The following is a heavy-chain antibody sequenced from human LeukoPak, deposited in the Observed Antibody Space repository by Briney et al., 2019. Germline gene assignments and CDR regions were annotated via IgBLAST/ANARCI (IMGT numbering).Heavy chain of an antibody. J-gene: IGHJ4*02. CDR3: ARDGRYSSSWPGIL. CDR2: ISSSSTI. D-gene: IGHD6-13*01. V-gene: IGHV3-48*04. CDR1: GFTFSSYS. Sequence: GGSLRLSCAASGFTFSSYSMNWVRKAPGKGLEWVSYISSSSTIYYADSVKGRFTISRDNAKNSLYLQMNSLRAEDTAVYYCARDGRYSSSWPGILWGQGTLVTVSS.